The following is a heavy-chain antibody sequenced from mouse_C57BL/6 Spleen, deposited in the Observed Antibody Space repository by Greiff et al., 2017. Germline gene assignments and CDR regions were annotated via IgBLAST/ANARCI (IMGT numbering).Heavy chain of an antibody. CDR3: AKNYYGSSYGAMDY. CDR1: GYTFTSYW. Sequence: VQLQQPGAELVMPGASVKLSCKASGYTFTSYWMHWVKQRPGQGLEWIGEIDPSDSYTNYNQKFKVKSTLTVDKSSSTAYMQLSSLTSEDSAVYYCAKNYYGSSYGAMDYWGQGTSVTVSS. CDR2: IDPSDSYT. D-gene: IGHD1-1*01. V-gene: IGHV1-69*01. J-gene: IGHJ4*01.